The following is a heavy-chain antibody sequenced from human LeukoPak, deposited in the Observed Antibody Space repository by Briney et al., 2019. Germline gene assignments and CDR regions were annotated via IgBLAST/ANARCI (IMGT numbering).Heavy chain of an antibody. CDR3: AREGGDGYSYDY. D-gene: IGHD5-18*01. CDR1: GYTFTGYY. Sequence: ASVKVSCKASGYTFTGYYMHWVRQAPGQGLEWMGWINPNSGGTNYAQKFQGRVTMTRDTSISSAYMELSRLRSDDTAVYYCAREGGDGYSYDYWGQGTLVTVSS. J-gene: IGHJ4*02. V-gene: IGHV1-2*02. CDR2: INPNSGGT.